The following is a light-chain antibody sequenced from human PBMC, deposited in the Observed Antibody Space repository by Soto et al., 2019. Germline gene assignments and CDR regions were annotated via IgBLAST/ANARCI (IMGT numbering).Light chain of an antibody. CDR1: SNDVGSYNL. CDR2: EVS. J-gene: IGLJ2*01. CDR3: CSYAIRSTVL. Sequence: QSALTQPASVSGSPGQSITISCTGTSNDVGSYNLVSWYLQHPGKAPKLIIFEVSKRPSEVSNRYSASKSAITASLTISVLQAADEGDYLCCSYAIRSTVLFGGWTQLTVL. V-gene: IGLV2-23*02.